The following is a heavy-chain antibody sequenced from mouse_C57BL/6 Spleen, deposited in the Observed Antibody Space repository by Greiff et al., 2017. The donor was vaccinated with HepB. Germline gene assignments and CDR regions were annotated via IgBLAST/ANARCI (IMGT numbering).Heavy chain of an antibody. CDR3: ASRVYDYDEYWYFDV. Sequence: QVQLKESGAELAKPGASVKLSCKASGYTFTSYWMHWVKQRPGQGLEWIGYINPSSGYTKYNQKFKDKATLTADKSSRTAYIQLSSMTYEDSAVYYCASRVYDYDEYWYFDVWGTGTTVTVSS. CDR1: GYTFTSYW. D-gene: IGHD2-4*01. CDR2: INPSSGYT. V-gene: IGHV1-7*01. J-gene: IGHJ1*03.